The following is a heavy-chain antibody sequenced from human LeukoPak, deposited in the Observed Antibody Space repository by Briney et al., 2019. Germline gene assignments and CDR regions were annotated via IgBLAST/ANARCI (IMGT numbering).Heavy chain of an antibody. Sequence: SETLSLTCTVSGGSISSHYWSWIRQPAGKGLEWIGRIYTSGSTNYNPSLKSRVTMSVDTSKNQFSLKLSSVTAADTAVYYCARMITIFGVVNLDYYYYMDVWGKGTTVTVSS. CDR2: IYTSGST. D-gene: IGHD3-3*01. CDR1: GGSISSHY. CDR3: ARMITIFGVVNLDYYYYMDV. V-gene: IGHV4-4*07. J-gene: IGHJ6*03.